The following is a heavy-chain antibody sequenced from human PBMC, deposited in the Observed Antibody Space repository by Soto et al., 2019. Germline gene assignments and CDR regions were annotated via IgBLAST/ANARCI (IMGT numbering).Heavy chain of an antibody. Sequence: QVQLQESGPGLVKPSETLSLTCSVSDDSLSSPVYYWSWIRQSPGKGLEWIGYVHFSGSITYNPSLKSRVNISVDTAKKQLSLKLNSVTAADTAVYYCGRGGDAYKMGRHWGQGILVTVSS. V-gene: IGHV4-61*08. CDR3: GRGGDAYKMGRH. D-gene: IGHD3-10*01. CDR1: DDSLSSPVYY. CDR2: VHFSGSI. J-gene: IGHJ4*02.